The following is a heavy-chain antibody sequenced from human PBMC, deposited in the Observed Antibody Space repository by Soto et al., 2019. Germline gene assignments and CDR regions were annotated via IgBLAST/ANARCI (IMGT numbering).Heavy chain of an antibody. V-gene: IGHV1-46*01. CDR1: GYTFTNYY. Sequence: ASVKVSCKASGYTFTNYYIHWVRQAPGQGLEWMGIINPSGGSTSYAQRFRGRVTMTRDTSTSTVYMDLSGLRSDDTAVYYCAREDSIRMRGYYFNYWGQGTMVTVSS. CDR2: INPSGGST. CDR3: AREDSIRMRGYYFNY. J-gene: IGHJ4*02. D-gene: IGHD2-8*01.